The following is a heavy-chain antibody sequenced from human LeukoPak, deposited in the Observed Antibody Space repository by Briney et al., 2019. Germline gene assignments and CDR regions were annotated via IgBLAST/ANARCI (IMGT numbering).Heavy chain of an antibody. CDR1: GFTFSSYA. Sequence: PGGSLRLSCTASGFTFSSYAMSWVRQAPGKRLEWVSVISGSGGSTYYADSVKGRFTISRDNSKNTLYLQVHSLRAEDTAVYYCARGVVVITTPFDYWGQGTLVTVSS. D-gene: IGHD3-22*01. CDR3: ARGVVVITTPFDY. CDR2: ISGSGGST. J-gene: IGHJ4*02. V-gene: IGHV3-23*01.